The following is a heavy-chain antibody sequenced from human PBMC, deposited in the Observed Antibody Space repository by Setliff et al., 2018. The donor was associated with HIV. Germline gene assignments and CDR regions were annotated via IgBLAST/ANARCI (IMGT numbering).Heavy chain of an antibody. V-gene: IGHV3-30*04. CDR1: GFNFNNHA. D-gene: IGHD6-13*01. CDR3: AKNLYRSGWSPLDY. J-gene: IGHJ4*02. CDR2: ISDDGSAK. Sequence: AGGSLRLSCAASGFNFNNHAMHWVRQAPGKGPECVAVISDDGSAKYYGDSVKGRFTISRDNSKNTLYLQMNSLRAEDTAVYYCAKNLYRSGWSPLDYWGQGTLVTVSS.